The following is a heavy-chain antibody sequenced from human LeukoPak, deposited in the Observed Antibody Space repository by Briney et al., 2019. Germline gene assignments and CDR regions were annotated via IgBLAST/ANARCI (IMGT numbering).Heavy chain of an antibody. CDR3: AKDRSGSFPNWFDP. J-gene: IGHJ5*02. CDR2: INGGGVNT. D-gene: IGHD3-10*01. CDR1: GFTFSSYA. Sequence: GGSLRLSCAASGFTFSSYAMSWVRQAPGVGLEWVSSINGGGVNTYYADSVKGRFTISRDNSKNTLYLQMNSLRAEDTAVYYCAKDRSGSFPNWFDPWGQGTLVTVSS. V-gene: IGHV3-23*01.